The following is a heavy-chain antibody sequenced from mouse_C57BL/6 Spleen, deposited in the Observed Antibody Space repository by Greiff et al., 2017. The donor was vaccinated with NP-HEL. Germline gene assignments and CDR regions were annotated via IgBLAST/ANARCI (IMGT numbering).Heavy chain of an antibody. D-gene: IGHD4-1*01. V-gene: IGHV1-50*01. Sequence: QVQLKQPGAELVKPGASVKLSCKASGYTFTSYWMQWVKQRPGQGLEWIGEIDPSDSYTNYNQKFKGKATLTVDTSSSTAYMQLSSLTSEDSAVYYCARRPGYYAMDYWGQGTSVTVSS. CDR1: GYTFTSYW. CDR2: IDPSDSYT. CDR3: ARRPGYYAMDY. J-gene: IGHJ4*01.